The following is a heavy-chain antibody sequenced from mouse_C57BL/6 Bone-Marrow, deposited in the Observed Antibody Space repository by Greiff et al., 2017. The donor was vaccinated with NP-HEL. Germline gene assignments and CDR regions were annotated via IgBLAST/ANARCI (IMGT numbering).Heavy chain of an antibody. CDR3: AATGY. Sequence: QVQLKESGAELARPGASVKLSCKASGYTFTSYGISWVKQRPGQGLEWIGEIYPRSGNTYYNEKFKGKATLTVDKSSSTAYMELRSLTSGDSAVYFCAATGYWGQGATLTVSS. D-gene: IGHD4-1*01. CDR2: IYPRSGNT. V-gene: IGHV1-81*01. CDR1: GYTFTSYG. J-gene: IGHJ2*01.